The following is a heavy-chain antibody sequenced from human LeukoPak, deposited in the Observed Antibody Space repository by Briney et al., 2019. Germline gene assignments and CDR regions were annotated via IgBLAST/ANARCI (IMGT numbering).Heavy chain of an antibody. J-gene: IGHJ5*02. CDR3: ARGWVTLARSAGWFDP. CDR2: IIPIFGTA. D-gene: IGHD4-23*01. V-gene: IGHV1-69*05. CDR1: GGTFSSYA. Sequence: SVKVSCKASGGTFSSYAISWVRQAPGQGLAWMGGIIPIFGTANYAQKFQGRVTITTDESTSTAYMELSSLRSEDTAVYYCARGWVTLARSAGWFDPWGQGTLVTVSS.